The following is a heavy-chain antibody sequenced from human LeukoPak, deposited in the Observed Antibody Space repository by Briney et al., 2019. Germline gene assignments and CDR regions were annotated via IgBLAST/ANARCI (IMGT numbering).Heavy chain of an antibody. CDR1: GFTFSSYS. V-gene: IGHV3-48*01. D-gene: IGHD2-2*01. J-gene: IGHJ4*02. CDR2: IGSSSSAI. Sequence: GGSLRLSCAASGFTFSSYSMNWVRQAPGKGLEWVSYIGSSSSAIYYADSVKGRFTISRDNAKNSLYLQMNSLRAEDTAVYYCAGYCSSTSCYDLDYWGQGTLVTVSS. CDR3: AGYCSSTSCYDLDY.